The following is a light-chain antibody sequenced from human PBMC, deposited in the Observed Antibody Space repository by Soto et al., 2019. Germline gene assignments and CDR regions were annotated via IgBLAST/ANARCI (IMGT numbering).Light chain of an antibody. CDR1: SGHSSYA. J-gene: IGLJ3*02. CDR2: VNSDGSH. CDR3: QTWGTGIWV. Sequence: QSVLTQSPSASASLGASVKLTCTLSSGHSSYAIAWHQQQPEKGPRYLMKVNSDGSHSKGDGIPDRFSGSSSGAERYLTISSLQSEDEADYYCQTWGTGIWVFGGGTMLTVL. V-gene: IGLV4-69*01.